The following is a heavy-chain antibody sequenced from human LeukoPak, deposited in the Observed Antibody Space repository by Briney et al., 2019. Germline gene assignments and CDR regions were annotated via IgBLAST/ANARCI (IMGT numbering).Heavy chain of an antibody. D-gene: IGHD3-9*01. CDR2: IYYSGST. CDR1: GGSISSGGYY. J-gene: IGHJ6*02. CDR3: ARCPRQGTGKRNYYYYGMDV. Sequence: SETLSLTCTVSGGSISSGGYYWSWIRQHPGTGLAWIGYIYYSGSTYYNPSLKSRVTISVDTSKNQFSLKLSSVTAADTAVYYCARCPRQGTGKRNYYYYGMDVWGQGTTVTVSS. V-gene: IGHV4-31*03.